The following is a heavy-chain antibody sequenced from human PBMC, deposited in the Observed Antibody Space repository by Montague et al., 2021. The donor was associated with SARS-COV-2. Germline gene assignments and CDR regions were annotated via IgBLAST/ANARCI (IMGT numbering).Heavy chain of an antibody. Sequence: SETLSLTCTVSGGSISSGDYDWNWIRQPPGKGLEWIGYTYNSDRTXYNPSLKSRVSISVDTFKNQLSLRLSSVAAADTAKYYCARGGFSVEMATSYYFDSWGQGTLVTVSS. CDR3: ARGGFSVEMATSYYFDS. CDR1: GGSISSGDYD. CDR2: TYNSDRT. J-gene: IGHJ4*02. V-gene: IGHV4-30-4*02. D-gene: IGHD5-24*01.